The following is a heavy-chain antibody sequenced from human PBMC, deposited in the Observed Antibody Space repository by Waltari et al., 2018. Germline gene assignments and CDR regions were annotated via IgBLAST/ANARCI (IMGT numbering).Heavy chain of an antibody. Sequence: QVQLQESGPGLVKPSETLSLTCTVSGGSISSYYWSWLRQPPGKGLEWIGYIYYSGSTNYNPSLKSRVTISVDTSKNQFSLKLSSVTAADTAVYYCARDNKRAVAVGTGGMDVWGQGTTVTVSS. CDR1: GGSISSYY. CDR2: IYYSGST. V-gene: IGHV4-59*01. J-gene: IGHJ6*02. CDR3: ARDNKRAVAVGTGGMDV. D-gene: IGHD6-19*01.